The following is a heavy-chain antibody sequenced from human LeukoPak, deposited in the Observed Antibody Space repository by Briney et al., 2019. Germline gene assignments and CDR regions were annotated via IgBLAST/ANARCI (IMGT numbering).Heavy chain of an antibody. Sequence: SSETLSLTCAVYGGSFSGYYWSWIRQPPGKGLEWIGYIYYSGSTNYNPSLKSRVTISVDTSKNQFSLKLSSVTAADTAVYYCARLTGELRPPTFDYWGQGTLVTVSS. CDR1: GGSFSGYY. V-gene: IGHV4-59*08. J-gene: IGHJ4*02. CDR2: IYYSGST. CDR3: ARLTGELRPPTFDY. D-gene: IGHD3-16*01.